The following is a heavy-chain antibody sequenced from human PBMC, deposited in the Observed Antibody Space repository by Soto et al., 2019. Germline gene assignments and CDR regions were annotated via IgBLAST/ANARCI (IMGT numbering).Heavy chain of an antibody. CDR1: GYTFTSYD. CDR3: AIGYCSGGSCYSNYYYYMDV. J-gene: IGHJ6*03. V-gene: IGHV1-8*01. CDR2: MNPNSGNT. Sequence: ASVKVSCKASGYTFTSYDINWVRQATGQGLEWMGWMNPNSGNTGYAQKFQGRVTMTRNTSISTAYMELSSLRSEDTAVYYCAIGYCSGGSCYSNYYYYMDVWGKGTTVTVSS. D-gene: IGHD2-15*01.